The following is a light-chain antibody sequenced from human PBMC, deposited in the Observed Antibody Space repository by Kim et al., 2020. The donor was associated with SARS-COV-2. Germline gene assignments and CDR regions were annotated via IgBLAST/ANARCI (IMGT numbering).Light chain of an antibody. CDR2: AAS. V-gene: IGKV1-27*01. J-gene: IGKJ1*01. Sequence: GDRVTITCRASQDISNYLAWFQLKPGKAPKLLIYAASALQPGVPSRFSGSGSGTDFTLTVTILQPEDVATYYCQKCDSAPWTFGQGTKVDI. CDR1: QDISNY. CDR3: QKCDSAPWT.